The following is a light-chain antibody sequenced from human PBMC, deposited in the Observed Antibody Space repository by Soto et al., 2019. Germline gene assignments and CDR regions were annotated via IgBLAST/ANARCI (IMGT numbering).Light chain of an antibody. J-gene: IGKJ2*01. V-gene: IGKV1-9*01. CDR3: LQVNDYLYT. Sequence: IPLTQSPSSLSAFVGDRVTITCRAGQGISSYLAWFPQKPGKAPKLLIYAASTLQSGVPSRFSGSASGTDFTLTISSLQPEDFATYYFLQVNDYLYTFGQGTKLEIK. CDR1: QGISSY. CDR2: AAS.